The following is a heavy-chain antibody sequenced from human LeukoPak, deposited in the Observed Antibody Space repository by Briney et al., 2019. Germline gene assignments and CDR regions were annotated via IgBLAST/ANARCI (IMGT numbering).Heavy chain of an antibody. CDR1: GFSFSNYG. CDR3: ARSNNGGWGYCDY. CDR2: IWYDGSNK. J-gene: IGHJ4*02. Sequence: GGSLRLSCAASGFSFSNYGMHSVRQAPGKGLEWVAVIWYDGSNKYYADSVKGRFTISRDNSKNTLYVQMSSLRAEDTAVYYCARSNNGGWGYCDYWGQGSLVTVSS. V-gene: IGHV3-33*01. D-gene: IGHD3-16*01.